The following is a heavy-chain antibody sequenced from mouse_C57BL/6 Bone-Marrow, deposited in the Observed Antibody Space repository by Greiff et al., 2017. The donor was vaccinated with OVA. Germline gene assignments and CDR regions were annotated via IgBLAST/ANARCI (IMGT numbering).Heavy chain of an antibody. J-gene: IGHJ1*03. D-gene: IGHD1-1*01. CDR2: IYPDNGGT. Sequence: VQVQQSGPELVKPGASVKLSCKASGYSFTGYYMHWVKQSHGHILDWIGDIYPDNGGTSYNQKFKGKATLTVDKSSSTAYMELRSLTSEDSAVYYGAREGGGYYYGSGLYWYFDVWGKGTTVTVSS. V-gene: IGHV1-31*01. CDR1: GYSFTGYY. CDR3: AREGGGYYYGSGLYWYFDV.